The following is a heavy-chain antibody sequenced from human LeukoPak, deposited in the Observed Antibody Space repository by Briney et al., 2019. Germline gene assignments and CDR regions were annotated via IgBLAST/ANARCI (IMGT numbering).Heavy chain of an antibody. V-gene: IGHV3-48*03. Sequence: GGSLRLSCAASGFTFSSYEMNWVRQAPGKGLEWVSYISSSGTTIYYADSVKGRFTISRDNAKNSLYLQMNSLRAEDTAVYYCAREHYGDYGLFDYWGQGTLVTVSS. CDR3: AREHYGDYGLFDY. D-gene: IGHD4-17*01. CDR2: ISSSGTTI. J-gene: IGHJ4*02. CDR1: GFTFSSYE.